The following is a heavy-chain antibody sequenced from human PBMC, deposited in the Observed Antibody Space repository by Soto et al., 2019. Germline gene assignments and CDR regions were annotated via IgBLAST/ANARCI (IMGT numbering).Heavy chain of an antibody. CDR3: ATLHSYGVDY. CDR1: GISISPYY. CDR2: IIYNGNS. D-gene: IGHD2-8*01. Sequence: QVQLQESGPRLVNPSETLSLTCSVSGISISPYYWSWVRQPPGKGLEWIGYIIYNGNSNYNPSLESRVTLSLDTSKNQFSLELKSVTAADTAVYYCATLHSYGVDYWGQGTLVTVSS. J-gene: IGHJ4*02. V-gene: IGHV4-59*08.